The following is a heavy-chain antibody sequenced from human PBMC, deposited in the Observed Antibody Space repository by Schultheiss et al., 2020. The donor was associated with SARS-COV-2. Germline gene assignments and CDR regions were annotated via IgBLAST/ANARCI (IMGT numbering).Heavy chain of an antibody. J-gene: IGHJ6*03. D-gene: IGHD3-3*01. CDR3: ARTLHRPTIFVNYYYMDV. CDR2: IYTSGST. CDR1: GGSISSGSYY. V-gene: IGHV4-61*02. Sequence: SETLSLTCTVTGGSISSGSYYWSWIRQPAGKGLEWIGRIYTSGSTNYNPSLKRRLTISVDTSKNQFSLKLSALTTAVTAVFYCARTLHRPTIFVNYYYMDVWDEGTTVTVSS.